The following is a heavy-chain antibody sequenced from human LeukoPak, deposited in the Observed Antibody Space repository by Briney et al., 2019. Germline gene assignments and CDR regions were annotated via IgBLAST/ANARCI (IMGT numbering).Heavy chain of an antibody. J-gene: IGHJ4*02. D-gene: IGHD6-19*01. CDR2: INPSGGST. CDR1: GYTFTSYY. CDR3: ARDQVYYSSGWYLDS. V-gene: IGHV1-46*01. Sequence: ASVKVSCKASGYTFTSYYMHWVRQAPGQGREGRGIINPSGGSTSYAQTFQGRVTMTRDTSTITVYMALSRLTSEDTAVYCCARDQVYYSSGWYLDSWGQGTLVTLSS.